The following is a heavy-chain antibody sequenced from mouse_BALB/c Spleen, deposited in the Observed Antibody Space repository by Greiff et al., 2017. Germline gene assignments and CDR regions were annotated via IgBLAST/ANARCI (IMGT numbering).Heavy chain of an antibody. CDR2: ISTYYGDA. CDR1: GYTFTDYA. Sequence: VQLEESGAELVRPGVSVKISCKGSGYTFTDYAMHWVKQSHAKSLEWIGVISTYYGDASYNQKFKGKATMTVDKSSSTAYMELARLTSEDSAIYYCAISTMITTRETWFAYWGQGTLVTVSA. J-gene: IGHJ3*01. CDR3: AISTMITTRETWFAY. D-gene: IGHD2-4*01. V-gene: IGHV1S137*01.